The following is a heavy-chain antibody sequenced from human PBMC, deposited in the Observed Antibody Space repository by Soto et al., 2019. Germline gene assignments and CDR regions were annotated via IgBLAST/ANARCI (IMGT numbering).Heavy chain of an antibody. CDR3: AKEGPVMTFYYYSMDV. V-gene: IGHV3-30*18. Sequence: QVQLVESGGGVVQPGRSLRLSCAASGFTLSSRGMHWVRQAPGKGLEWVAVISYDGTNTYYADSVKGRFTISRDNSKSTLYLQMNSLRAEDTAVYYCAKEGPVMTFYYYSMDVWGQGTTVTVSS. J-gene: IGHJ6*02. CDR1: GFTLSSRG. D-gene: IGHD2-21*02. CDR2: ISYDGTNT.